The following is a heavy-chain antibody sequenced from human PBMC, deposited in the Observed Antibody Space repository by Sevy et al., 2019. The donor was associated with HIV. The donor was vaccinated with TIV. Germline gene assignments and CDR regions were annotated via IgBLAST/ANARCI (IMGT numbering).Heavy chain of an antibody. V-gene: IGHV4-4*07. Sequence: SETLSLTCTGSGGSISSYYWSWIRQPAGKGLEWIGRIYTSGSTNYNPSLKSRVTMSVDTSKNQFSLKLSSVTAADTAVYYCARSLAGTTGDYYYYLDVWGKGTTVTVSS. CDR2: IYTSGST. CDR1: GGSISSYY. J-gene: IGHJ6*03. CDR3: ARSLAGTTGDYYYYLDV. D-gene: IGHD1-7*01.